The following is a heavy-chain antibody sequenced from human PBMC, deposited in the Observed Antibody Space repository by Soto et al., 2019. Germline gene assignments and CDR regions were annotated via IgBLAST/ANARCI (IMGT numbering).Heavy chain of an antibody. J-gene: IGHJ4*02. CDR1: GGSISSYY. CDR3: ARRYGYYIDY. D-gene: IGHD4-17*01. CDR2: IYYSGST. V-gene: IGHV4-59*08. Sequence: QVQLQESGPGLVKPSETLSLTCTVSGGSISSYYWSWIRQPPGKGMEWIGYIYYSGSTNYNRSLKSRVTIAVDTSRIQLSLKLSSVTAADTAVYYCARRYGYYIDYWGQITLVTVSS.